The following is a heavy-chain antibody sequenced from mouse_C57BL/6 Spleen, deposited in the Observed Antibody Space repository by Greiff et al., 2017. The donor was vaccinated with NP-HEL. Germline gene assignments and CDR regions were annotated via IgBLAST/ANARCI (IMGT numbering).Heavy chain of an antibody. J-gene: IGHJ4*01. CDR3: ARIGGSSLYY. CDR2: ISTYYGDA. D-gene: IGHD1-1*01. Sequence: VQLQQSGPELVRPGVSVKISCKGSGYTFTDYAMHWVKQSHAKSLEWIGVISTYYGDASYNQKFKDKATITVDKSSSTAYMELARLTSEYSAVYYCARIGGSSLYYWGQGTSVTVSS. V-gene: IGHV1-67*01. CDR1: GYTFTDYA.